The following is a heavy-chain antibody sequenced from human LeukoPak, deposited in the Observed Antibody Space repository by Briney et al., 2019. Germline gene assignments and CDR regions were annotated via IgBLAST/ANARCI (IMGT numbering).Heavy chain of an antibody. CDR1: GGSISRSTYY. Sequence: SETLSLTCTVSGGSISRSTYYWGWIRQSPGKGLKWIGTIYYGGSTYYNPSLKNRVTISVDTSKNQFSLKVSSLTAADTAVYYCATLYGGYGYFDYWGQGTLVTVSS. CDR2: IYYGGST. CDR3: ATLYGGYGYFDY. D-gene: IGHD5-12*01. V-gene: IGHV4-39*01. J-gene: IGHJ4*02.